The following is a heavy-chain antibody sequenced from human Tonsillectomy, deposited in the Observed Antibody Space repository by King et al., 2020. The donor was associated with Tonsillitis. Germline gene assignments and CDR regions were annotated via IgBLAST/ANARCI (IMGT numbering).Heavy chain of an antibody. CDR1: GGSISSYY. CDR2: IYYSGST. CDR3: ARTGGSGYGGDYYYYYYMDV. Sequence: QLQESGPGLVKPSETLSLTCTVSGGSISSYYWKWIRQPPGKGLEWIGYIYYSGSTNHNPSLKSRVTISVDTSKNQFSLKLSSVTAADTAVYYCARTGGSGYGGDYYYYYYMDVWGKGTTVTVSS. V-gene: IGHV4-59*01. D-gene: IGHD5-12*01. J-gene: IGHJ6*03.